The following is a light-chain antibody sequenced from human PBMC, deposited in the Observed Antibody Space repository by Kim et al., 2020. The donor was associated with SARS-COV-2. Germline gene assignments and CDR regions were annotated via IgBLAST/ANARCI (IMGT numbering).Light chain of an antibody. J-gene: IGKJ2*03. CDR1: QTMTNY. Sequence: SASVGDRATITCRASQTMTNYLKWYQQKPGKAPRLLIYSVSKLQTGVPSRFSGGGSGTEFTLTISGLQPEDCTTYFCQQSYSYPYSFGQGTKLEI. V-gene: IGKV1-39*01. CDR2: SVS. CDR3: QQSYSYPYS.